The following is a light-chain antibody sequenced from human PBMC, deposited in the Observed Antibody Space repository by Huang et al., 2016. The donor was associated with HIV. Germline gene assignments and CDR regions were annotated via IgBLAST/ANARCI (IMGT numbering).Light chain of an antibody. J-gene: IGKJ1*01. Sequence: DIVMTQSPDSLAVSLGERATIKCKSSQSVLYSSNNKNYLGWYQQKSGQPPKLLIYRASTREFGVPDRFSGSGSGTDFTLTISSLQAEDVAVYYCQQYYRTPRTFGQGTKVEIK. V-gene: IGKV4-1*01. CDR3: QQYYRTPRT. CDR2: RAS. CDR1: QSVLYSSNNKNY.